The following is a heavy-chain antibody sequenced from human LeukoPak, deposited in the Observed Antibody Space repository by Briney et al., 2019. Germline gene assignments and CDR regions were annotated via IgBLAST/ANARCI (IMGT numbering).Heavy chain of an antibody. D-gene: IGHD3-10*01. CDR1: GGSISSYY. Sequence: PSETLSLTCTVSGGSISSYYWSWIRQPAGKGLEWIGRIYTSGSTNYNPSLKSRVTMSVDTSKNQFSLKLSSVAAADTAVYYCARRTGSFGELLDLWFNYWGQGTLVTVSS. V-gene: IGHV4-4*07. J-gene: IGHJ4*02. CDR2: IYTSGST. CDR3: ARRTGSFGELLDLWFNY.